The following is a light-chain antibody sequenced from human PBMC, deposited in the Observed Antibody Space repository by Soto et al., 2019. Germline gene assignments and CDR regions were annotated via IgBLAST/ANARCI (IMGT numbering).Light chain of an antibody. CDR1: QIICSY. CDR2: AAS. V-gene: IGKV1-39*01. CDR3: QQSYSTLQT. J-gene: IGKJ1*01. Sequence: DLQMTQSPSSLSASVGDRVTITSRASQIICSYLNKYQQKPGKAPKLLIYAASSLQSGVPSRFSVSGYGTDFTLTISSLQPENFATYYCQQSYSTLQTVGQGTKVDSK.